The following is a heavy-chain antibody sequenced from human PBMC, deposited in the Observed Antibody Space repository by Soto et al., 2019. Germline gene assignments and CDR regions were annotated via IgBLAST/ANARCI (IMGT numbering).Heavy chain of an antibody. CDR3: ARESGVRSSWYGSRYNWFDP. CDR2: INPSGGST. V-gene: IGHV1-46*01. Sequence: QVQLVQSGAEVKKPGASVKVSCKASGYTFTSYYMHWVRQAPGQGLEWMGIINPSGGSTSYAQKFQGRVTMTRDTSTSTVYMELSSLRSEDTAVYYCARESGVRSSWYGSRYNWFDPWGQGTLVTVSS. J-gene: IGHJ5*02. D-gene: IGHD6-13*01. CDR1: GYTFTSYY.